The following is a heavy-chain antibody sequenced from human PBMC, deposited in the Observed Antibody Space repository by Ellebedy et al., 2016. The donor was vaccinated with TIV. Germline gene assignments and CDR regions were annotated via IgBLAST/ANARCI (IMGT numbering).Heavy chain of an antibody. CDR1: GYSFTSYW. Sequence: GESLKISXKGSGYSFTSYWIGWVRQMPGKGLEWMGRIDPSDSYTNYSPSFQGHVTISADKSISTAYLQWSSLKASDTAMYYCARRSIFFDLYGMDVWGQGTTVTVSS. CDR3: ARRSIFFDLYGMDV. J-gene: IGHJ6*02. CDR2: IDPSDSYT. D-gene: IGHD3-3*01. V-gene: IGHV5-10-1*01.